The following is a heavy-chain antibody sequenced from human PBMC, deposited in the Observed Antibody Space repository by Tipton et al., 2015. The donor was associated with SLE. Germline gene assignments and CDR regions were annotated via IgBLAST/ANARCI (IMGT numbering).Heavy chain of an antibody. V-gene: IGHV4-61*10. Sequence: TLSLTCSVSGGSISSGFYYWTWVRQLAGKGLEWLGYIYHNGRTDYNPSLKSRVTISVDTSKNQFSLKLSSVTAADTAVYYCARDSCGGDCYGYYYMDVWGKGTTVTVSS. CDR2: IYHNGRT. D-gene: IGHD2-21*01. J-gene: IGHJ6*03. CDR1: GGSISSGFYY. CDR3: ARDSCGGDCYGYYYMDV.